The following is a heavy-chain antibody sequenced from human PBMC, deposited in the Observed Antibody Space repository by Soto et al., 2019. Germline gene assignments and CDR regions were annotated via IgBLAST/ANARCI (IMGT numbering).Heavy chain of an antibody. CDR2: MNPNSGNT. V-gene: IGHV1-8*01. CDR1: GYTFTSYG. Sequence: ASVKACCKASGYTFTSYGINWVRQATGQGLEWMGWMNPNSGNTGYAQKFQGRVTMTRNTSISTAYMELSSLRSEDTAVYYCARGMDPTTGIYDYIWGSYRLAHWGQGTLVTVSS. J-gene: IGHJ4*02. D-gene: IGHD3-16*02. CDR3: ARGMDPTTGIYDYIWGSYRLAH.